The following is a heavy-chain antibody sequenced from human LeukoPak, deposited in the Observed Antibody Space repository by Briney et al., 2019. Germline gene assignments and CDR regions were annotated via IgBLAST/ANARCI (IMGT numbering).Heavy chain of an antibody. J-gene: IGHJ6*02. Sequence: SETLSLTCAVYSGSLSGYYWSWIRQPPGKGLEWIGEINHSGITNFKPSLKSRVTISLDTSKGQFSLKLSSVTAADTAVYYCARGPGGTIFRVYGMDVWGQGTTVTVSS. CDR1: SGSLSGYY. CDR2: INHSGIT. CDR3: ARGPGGTIFRVYGMDV. V-gene: IGHV4-34*01. D-gene: IGHD3-3*01.